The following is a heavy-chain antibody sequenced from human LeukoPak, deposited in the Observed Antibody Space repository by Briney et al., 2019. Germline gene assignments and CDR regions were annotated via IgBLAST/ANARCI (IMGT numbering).Heavy chain of an antibody. V-gene: IGHV3-33*01. CDR1: GFTFSSYG. CDR2: IWYDGSNK. D-gene: IGHD6-6*01. CDR3: ARDRTSSSPTPLYYYYGMDV. Sequence: GGSLRLSCAASGFTFSSYGMHWVRQAPGKGLEWVAVIWYDGSNKYYADSVKGRFTISRDNSKNTLYLQMNSLRAKDTAVYYCARDRTSSSPTPLYYYYGMDVWGQGTTVTVSS. J-gene: IGHJ6*02.